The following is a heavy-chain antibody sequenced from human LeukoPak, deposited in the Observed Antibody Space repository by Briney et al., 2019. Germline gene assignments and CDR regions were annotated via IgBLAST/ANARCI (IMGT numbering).Heavy chain of an antibody. D-gene: IGHD5-24*01. CDR1: GGSISSYY. CDR3: ARWSWLQLFDY. Sequence: SETLSLTCTVSGGSISSYYWSWIRQPPGKGLEWIGYIYYSGSTNYNPSLKSRVTIPVDTSKNQFSLKLSSVTAADTAVYYCARWSWLQLFDYWGQGTLVTVSS. V-gene: IGHV4-59*01. J-gene: IGHJ4*02. CDR2: IYYSGST.